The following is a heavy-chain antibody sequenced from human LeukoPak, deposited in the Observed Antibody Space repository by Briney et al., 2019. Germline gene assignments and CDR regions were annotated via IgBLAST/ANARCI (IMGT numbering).Heavy chain of an antibody. J-gene: IGHJ6*03. CDR3: ARESYYDFWSGYGLYYYYYYYMDV. Sequence: SETLSLTCTVSGGSISSYYWSWIRQPAGKGLEWIGRIYTSGSTNYNPSLKSRVTMSVDTSKNQFSLKLSSVTAADTAVYYCARESYYDFWSGYGLYYYYYYYMDVWGKGTTVTVSS. V-gene: IGHV4-4*07. D-gene: IGHD3-3*01. CDR1: GGSISSYY. CDR2: IYTSGST.